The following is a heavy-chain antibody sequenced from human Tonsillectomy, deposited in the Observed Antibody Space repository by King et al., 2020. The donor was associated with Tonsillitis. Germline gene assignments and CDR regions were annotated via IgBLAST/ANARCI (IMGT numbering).Heavy chain of an antibody. D-gene: IGHD5-18*01. CDR1: GGSISSGGYY. CDR3: ARDLLRVDTAMVRRYYYGMDV. V-gene: IGHV4-31*03. J-gene: IGHJ6*02. CDR2: IYYSGST. Sequence: QLQESGPGLVKPSQTLSLTCTVSGGSISSGGYYWSWIRQHPGKGLEWIGYIYYSGSTYYNPSLKSRVTISVDTSKNQFSLKLSSVTAADTAVYYCARDLLRVDTAMVRRYYYGMDVWGQGTTVTVSS.